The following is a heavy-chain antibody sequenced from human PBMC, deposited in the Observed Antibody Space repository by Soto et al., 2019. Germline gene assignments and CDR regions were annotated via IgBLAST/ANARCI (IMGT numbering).Heavy chain of an antibody. V-gene: IGHV1-69*13. J-gene: IGHJ5*02. CDR2: IIPIFGTA. CDR1: GGTFSSYA. Sequence: SVKVSCKASGGTFSSYAISWVRQAPGQGLEWMGGIIPIFGTANYAQKFQGRVTITADESTSTAYMELSSLRSEDTAVYYCARGPYYDSSGYSYNWFDPWGQGTLVTVSS. D-gene: IGHD3-22*01. CDR3: ARGPYYDSSGYSYNWFDP.